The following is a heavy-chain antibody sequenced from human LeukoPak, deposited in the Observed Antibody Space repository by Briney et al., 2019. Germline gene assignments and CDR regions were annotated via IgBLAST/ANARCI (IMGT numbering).Heavy chain of an antibody. V-gene: IGHV4-4*07. J-gene: IGHJ4*02. CDR2: INTSGDT. CDR1: GGSITNYY. CDR3: ARVSPPGYGILEK. D-gene: IGHD5-18*01. Sequence: KCSETLSLTCTVSGGSITNYYWSWIRQSAGKGLEWIGRINTSGDTSYNPSIRSRVTMSVDTSKNQFSLKLSSVTAADTAMYYCARVSPPGYGILEKWGQRTLVTVSS.